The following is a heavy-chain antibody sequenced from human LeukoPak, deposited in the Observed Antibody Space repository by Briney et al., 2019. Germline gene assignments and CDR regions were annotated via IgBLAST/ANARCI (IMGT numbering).Heavy chain of an antibody. CDR2: ISSSSRYI. V-gene: IGHV3-21*01. J-gene: IGHJ4*02. Sequence: PGGSLRLSCAASGFTFSSYSMNWVRQAPGKGLEWVSSISSSSRYIYYADSVKGRFTISRDNAKNSLYLQMNSLRAEDTAVYYCARGVWFGELPNDYWGQGTLVTVSS. D-gene: IGHD3-10*01. CDR1: GFTFSSYS. CDR3: ARGVWFGELPNDY.